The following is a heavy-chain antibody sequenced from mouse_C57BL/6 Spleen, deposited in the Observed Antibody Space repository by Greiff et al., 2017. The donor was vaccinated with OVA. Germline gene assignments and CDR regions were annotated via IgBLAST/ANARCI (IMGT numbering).Heavy chain of an antibody. V-gene: IGHV3-6*01. CDR2: ISYDGSN. Sequence: EVQLQESGPGLVKPSQSLSLTCSVTGYSITSGYYWNWIRQFPGNKLEWMGYISYDGSNNYNPSLKNRIPITRNTTKNQFFLKLNSVTTEDTATYYCGRDSGGQEGFAYWGQGALVTVSA. CDR3: GRDSGGQEGFAY. J-gene: IGHJ3*01. D-gene: IGHD3-3*01. CDR1: GYSITSGYY.